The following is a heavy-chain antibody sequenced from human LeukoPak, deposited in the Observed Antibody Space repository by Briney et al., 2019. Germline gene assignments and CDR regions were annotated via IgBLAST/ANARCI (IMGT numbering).Heavy chain of an antibody. Sequence: GGSLRLSCAASGFTFSSYWMSWVRQAPGKGLEWVANIKQDGSEKYYVDSVKGRFTISRDNAKNSLYLQMNSLRAEDTAVYYCARDASPSGYYYGPDYWGQGTLVTVSS. D-gene: IGHD3-10*01. CDR3: ARDASPSGYYYGPDY. J-gene: IGHJ4*02. CDR2: IKQDGSEK. V-gene: IGHV3-7*01. CDR1: GFTFSSYW.